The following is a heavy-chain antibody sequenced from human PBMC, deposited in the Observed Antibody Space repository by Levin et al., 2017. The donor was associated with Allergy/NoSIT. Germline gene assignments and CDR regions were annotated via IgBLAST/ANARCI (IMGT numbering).Heavy chain of an antibody. CDR3: ARDWGLGNSGYVDY. CDR1: GFSFSNYG. Sequence: PGESLKISCAASGFSFSNYGIHWVRQAPGKGLEWVAVIWHDGSNKYYAESVKGRFTISRDNSKNTLYLQMNSLRAEDTAVYFCARDWGLGNSGYVDYWGQGALVTVSS. CDR2: IWHDGSNK. D-gene: IGHD3-22*01. J-gene: IGHJ4*02. V-gene: IGHV3-33*01.